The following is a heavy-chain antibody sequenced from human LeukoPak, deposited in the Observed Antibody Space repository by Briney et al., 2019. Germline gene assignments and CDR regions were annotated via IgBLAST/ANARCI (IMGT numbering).Heavy chain of an antibody. Sequence: QPGGSLRLSCAASGFTFSSYEMNWVRQAPGKGLEWVSYISSSGSTIYYADSVKGRFTISRDNAKNSLYLQMNSLRAEDTAVYYCARVGILAFDYWGQGTLVTVSS. CDR1: GFTFSSYE. D-gene: IGHD3-3*02. V-gene: IGHV3-48*03. J-gene: IGHJ4*02. CDR3: ARVGILAFDY. CDR2: ISSSGSTI.